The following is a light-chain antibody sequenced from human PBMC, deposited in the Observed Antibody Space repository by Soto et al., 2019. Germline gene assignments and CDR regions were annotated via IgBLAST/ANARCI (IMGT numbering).Light chain of an antibody. CDR2: EVS. CDR3: SSYVGSNNLL. CDR1: NSDVGGYNY. Sequence: QSALTQPPSASGSPGQSVTISCTGTNSDVGGYNYVSWYQQHPGKAPKVMIYEVSKRPSGVPDRFSGSKSGNTASLTVSGLQAEDEADYYCSSYVGSNNLLFGGGTQLTVL. V-gene: IGLV2-8*01. J-gene: IGLJ2*01.